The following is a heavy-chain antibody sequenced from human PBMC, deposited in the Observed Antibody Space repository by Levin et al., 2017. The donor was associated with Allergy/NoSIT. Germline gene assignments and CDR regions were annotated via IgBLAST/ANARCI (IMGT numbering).Heavy chain of an antibody. Sequence: GESLKISCAASGFTFSSSWMTWVRQTPGKGLEWVANMNQGGREVYYVDSVKGRFTISRDNAKNSLYLQMNSLRAEDTAVYFCVREGYYYFDSWGQGTLVTVSS. J-gene: IGHJ4*02. CDR3: VREGYYYFDS. CDR1: GFTFSSSW. D-gene: IGHD5-18*01. V-gene: IGHV3-7*01. CDR2: MNQGGREV.